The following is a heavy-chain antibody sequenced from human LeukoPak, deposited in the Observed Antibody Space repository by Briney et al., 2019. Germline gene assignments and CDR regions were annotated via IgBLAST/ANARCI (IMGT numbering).Heavy chain of an antibody. CDR1: GFTFSSYA. D-gene: IGHD3-10*01. Sequence: GGSLRLSCAASGFTFSSYAMSWVRQAPGKGLEWVSYISSSGGTIYYADSVKGRFTISRDNAKNSLYLQMNSLRAEDTAVYYCASGPNYYNNLWGQGTLVTVSS. V-gene: IGHV3-48*03. CDR2: ISSSGGTI. CDR3: ASGPNYYNNL. J-gene: IGHJ4*02.